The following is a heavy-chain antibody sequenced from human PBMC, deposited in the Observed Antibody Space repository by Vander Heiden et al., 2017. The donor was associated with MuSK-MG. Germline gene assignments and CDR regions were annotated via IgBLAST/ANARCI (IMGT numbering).Heavy chain of an antibody. V-gene: IGHV4-38-2*01. CDR1: GYSISSGYY. D-gene: IGHD2-21*01. Sequence: QVQLQESGPGLVKPSEPLSLTCAVSGYSISSGYYWGWIRQPPGKGLEWIGTIYHRGTTYYNPSLKSRATISVDTSKNHFSLRLSSVTAADTAVYYCARHRGAGYCGGDCYPNYYFDDWGKGTLVTVSS. CDR2: IYHRGTT. CDR3: ARHRGAGYCGGDCYPNYYFDD. J-gene: IGHJ4*02.